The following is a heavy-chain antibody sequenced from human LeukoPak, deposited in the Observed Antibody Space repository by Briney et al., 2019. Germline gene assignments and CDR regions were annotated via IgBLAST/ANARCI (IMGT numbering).Heavy chain of an antibody. CDR1: GGSITGYY. CDR2: IYYSGST. V-gene: IGHV4-59*01. J-gene: IGHJ6*03. D-gene: IGHD6-13*01. Sequence: PSETLSLTCTVSGGSITGYYWSWIRQPPGKGLEWIGYIYYSGSTNYNPSLKSRVTISVDTSKNQFSLKLSSVTAADTAVYYCATSLSSSSWYPYYYYYMDVWGKGTTVTVSS. CDR3: ATSLSSSSWYPYYYYYMDV.